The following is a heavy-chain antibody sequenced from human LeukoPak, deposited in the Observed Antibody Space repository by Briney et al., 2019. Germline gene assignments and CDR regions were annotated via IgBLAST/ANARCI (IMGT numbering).Heavy chain of an antibody. CDR1: GFTFSSYA. J-gene: IGHJ1*01. CDR2: ISGSGGST. D-gene: IGHD3-22*01. Sequence: GGSLRLSCAASGFTFSSYAMSWVRQAPGKGLEWVSVISGSGGSTYYADSVKGRFTISRDNSKNTLYLQMNSLRAEDTAVYYCAKASSGPLYFQHWGQGTLVTVSS. V-gene: IGHV3-23*01. CDR3: AKASSGPLYFQH.